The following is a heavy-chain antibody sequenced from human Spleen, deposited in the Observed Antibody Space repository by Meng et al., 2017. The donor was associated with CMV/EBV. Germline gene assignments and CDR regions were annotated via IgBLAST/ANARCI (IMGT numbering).Heavy chain of an antibody. J-gene: IGHJ4*02. V-gene: IGHV3-23*03. D-gene: IGHD4-23*01. CDR3: ARGTSVVTPRALAY. Sequence: GESLKISCAASGFTFSSYAMSWVRQAPGKGLEWVSVIYSGGSSTYYADSVKGRFTISRDNSKNTLYLQMNSLRAEDTAVYYCARGTSVVTPRALAYWGQGTLVTVSS. CDR1: GFTFSSYA. CDR2: IYSGGSST.